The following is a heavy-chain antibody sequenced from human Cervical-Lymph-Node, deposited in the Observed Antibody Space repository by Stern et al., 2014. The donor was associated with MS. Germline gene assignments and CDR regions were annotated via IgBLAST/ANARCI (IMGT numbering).Heavy chain of an antibody. CDR2: IWYDGSNP. V-gene: IGHV3-33*01. CDR1: GFSFSRYA. Sequence: GQLLESGGGVVQPGRSLRLSCAASGFSFSRYAMHWVRQAPGKGLEWVALIWYDGSNPYYADSVTGRFTISRDNFKNTLYLQMNSLRAEDTAVYYCASAYSSSHYYFDYWGQGTLVTVSS. CDR3: ASAYSSSHYYFDY. J-gene: IGHJ4*02. D-gene: IGHD6-13*01.